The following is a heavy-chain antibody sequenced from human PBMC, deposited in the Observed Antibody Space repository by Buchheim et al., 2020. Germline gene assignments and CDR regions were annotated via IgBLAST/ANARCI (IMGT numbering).Heavy chain of an antibody. CDR3: ARDQGQQTLYNWFDP. D-gene: IGHD6-13*01. V-gene: IGHV1-69*01. Sequence: QVQLVQSGAEVKPPGSSVKVSCKVSGGSFSRHPIAWVRQAPGQGLEWVGGIIPIFGATHYAQKFQGRVPITADESTSTVYMELTRLRSEDTAIYYCARDQGQQTLYNWFDPWGQGTL. J-gene: IGHJ5*02. CDR2: IIPIFGAT. CDR1: GGSFSRHP.